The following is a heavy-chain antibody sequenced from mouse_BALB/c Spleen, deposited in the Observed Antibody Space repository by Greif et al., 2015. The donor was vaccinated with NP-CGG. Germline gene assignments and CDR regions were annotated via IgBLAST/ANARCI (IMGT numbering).Heavy chain of an antibody. J-gene: IGHJ3*01. Sequence: VQLQQSGPGLVKPSQSLSLTCTVTGYSITSDYAWNWIRQFPGNKLEWMGYISYSGSTSYNPSLKSRISITRDTSKNQFFLQLNSVTTEDTATYYCARCDYDSWFAYWGQGTLVTVSA. D-gene: IGHD2-4*01. CDR2: ISYSGST. V-gene: IGHV3-2*02. CDR1: GYSITSDYA. CDR3: ARCDYDSWFAY.